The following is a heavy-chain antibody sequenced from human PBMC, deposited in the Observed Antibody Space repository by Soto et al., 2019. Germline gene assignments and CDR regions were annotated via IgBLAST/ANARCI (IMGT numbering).Heavy chain of an antibody. J-gene: IGHJ6*03. CDR3: ASQSLEKSYYYYYMDV. V-gene: IGHV4-31*03. Sequence: TLSLTCTVSGGSISSGGYYWSWIRQHPGKGLEWIGYIYYSGSTYYNPSLKSRVTISVDTSKNQFSLKLSSVTAADTAVYYCASQSLEKSYYYYYMDVWGKGTTVTVSS. CDR1: GGSISSGGYY. CDR2: IYYSGST.